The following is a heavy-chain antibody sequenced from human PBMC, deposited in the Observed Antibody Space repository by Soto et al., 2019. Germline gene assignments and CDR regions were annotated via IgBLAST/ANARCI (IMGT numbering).Heavy chain of an antibody. V-gene: IGHV4-59*01. J-gene: IGHJ6*02. Sequence: TSETLSLTCTVSGGSISSFYWSWIRQPPGKGLEWIGYIYYSGSTNYNPSLKSRVTISVDTSKNQFSLTLSSVTAADTAVYYCAKNSGTYSPYYYGVDLWGQGTTVTVSS. D-gene: IGHD1-26*01. CDR2: IYYSGST. CDR3: AKNSGTYSPYYYGVDL. CDR1: GGSISSFY.